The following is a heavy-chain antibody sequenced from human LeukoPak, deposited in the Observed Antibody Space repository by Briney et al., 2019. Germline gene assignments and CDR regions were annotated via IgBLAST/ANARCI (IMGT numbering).Heavy chain of an antibody. V-gene: IGHV3-48*01. D-gene: IGHD2-2*01. CDR3: ARETDIVVVPAPSDAFDI. Sequence: PGGSLRLSCAVYGFTFSSYSMNWVRQAPGKGLEWVSYISSSSTIYYADSVKGRFTISRDNAKNSLYLQMNSLRAEDTAVYYCARETDIVVVPAPSDAFDIWGQGTMVTVSS. J-gene: IGHJ3*02. CDR2: ISSSSTI. CDR1: GFTFSSYS.